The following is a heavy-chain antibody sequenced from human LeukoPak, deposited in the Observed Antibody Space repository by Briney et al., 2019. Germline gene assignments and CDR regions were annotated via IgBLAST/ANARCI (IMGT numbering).Heavy chain of an antibody. CDR1: GGSFSGYY. D-gene: IGHD3-3*01. J-gene: IGHJ1*01. CDR2: INHSGST. Sequence: SETLSLTCAVYGGSFSGYYWSWLRQPTGKGVEWIGEINHSGSTNYNPSLKSRVTISVDTSKNQFSLNLCSVTAPDAAVYDCARGPSYYDFSSGYYSVDFQHWGQGTLVTVSS. V-gene: IGHV4-34*01. CDR3: ARGPSYYDFSSGYYSVDFQH.